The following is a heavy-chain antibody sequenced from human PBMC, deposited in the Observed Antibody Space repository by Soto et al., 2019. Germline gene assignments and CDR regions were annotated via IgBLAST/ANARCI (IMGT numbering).Heavy chain of an antibody. V-gene: IGHV1-8*01. D-gene: IGHD3-9*01. CDR3: ARAPFDWLLAEYYFDY. CDR2: MNPNSGNT. CDR1: GYTFTSYD. J-gene: IGHJ4*02. Sequence: ASVKVSCKASGYTFTSYDINWVRQATGQGLEWMGWMNPNSGNTGYAQKFQGRVTMTRNTSISTAYMELSSLRSDDTAVFYCARAPFDWLLAEYYFDYWGQGTLVTVSS.